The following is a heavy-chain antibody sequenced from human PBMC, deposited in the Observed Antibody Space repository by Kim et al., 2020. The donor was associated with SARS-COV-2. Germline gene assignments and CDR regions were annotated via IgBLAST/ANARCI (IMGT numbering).Heavy chain of an antibody. J-gene: IGHJ5*02. D-gene: IGHD3-22*01. CDR1: GFTFSSYW. V-gene: IGHV3-74*01. CDR2: ISTDGSTI. Sequence: GGSLRLSCAASGFTFSSYWMFWVRQAPGNGLVWVSRISTDGSTISYADSVKGRFTISRDNAKNTLYLQMNSLRAEDTAVYYCAVRKSVVAGFDPWGQGTLVTVSS. CDR3: AVRKSVVAGFDP.